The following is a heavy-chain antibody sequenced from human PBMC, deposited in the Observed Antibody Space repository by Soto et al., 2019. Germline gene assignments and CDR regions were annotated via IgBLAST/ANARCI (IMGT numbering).Heavy chain of an antibody. CDR3: AKGWSLDY. CDR1: GFTFSSYA. CDR2: ISGSSSST. V-gene: IGHV3-23*01. J-gene: IGHJ4*02. Sequence: GGSLRLSCAASGFTFSSYAMSWVRQAPGKGLEWVSAISGSSSSTYYADSVKGRFTISRDNSKNTLYLQMNNLRAEDTALYYCAKGWSLDYWGQGILVTVSS. D-gene: IGHD6-19*01.